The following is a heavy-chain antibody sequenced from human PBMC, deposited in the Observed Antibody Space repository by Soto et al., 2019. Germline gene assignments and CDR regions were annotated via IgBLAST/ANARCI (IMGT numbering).Heavy chain of an antibody. CDR1: GFPFREFG. V-gene: IGHV3-33*05. CDR2: ISYDGSD. Sequence: QMQLVESGGGVVQPGRSLRLSCVASGFPFREFGMHWVRQAPGKGLEWVALISYDGSDYADSVKDRFTISRDDSRDTLFLHMDNLRPDDTGVYYCARRWNYDLDFWGQGTLVAVSS. CDR3: ARRWNYDLDF. D-gene: IGHD3-16*01. J-gene: IGHJ4*02.